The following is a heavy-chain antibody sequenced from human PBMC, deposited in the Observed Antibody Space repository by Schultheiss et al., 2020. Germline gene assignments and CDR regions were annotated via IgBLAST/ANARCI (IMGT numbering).Heavy chain of an antibody. D-gene: IGHD3-16*01. CDR3: ARDYRIMITFGGVIL. V-gene: IGHV3-30-3*01. J-gene: IGHJ4*02. Sequence: SLRLSCAASGFTFSSYAMHWVRQAPGKGLEWVAVISYDGSNKYYADSVKGRFTISRDNSQNTLYLQMNSLRAEDTAVYYCARDYRIMITFGGVILWGQGTLVTVSS. CDR2: ISYDGSNK. CDR1: GFTFSSYA.